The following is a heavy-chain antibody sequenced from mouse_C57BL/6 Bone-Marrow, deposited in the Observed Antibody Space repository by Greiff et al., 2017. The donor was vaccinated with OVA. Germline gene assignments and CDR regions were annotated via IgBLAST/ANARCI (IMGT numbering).Heavy chain of an antibody. D-gene: IGHD2-4*01. CDR2: IYPGSGNT. CDR1: GYTFTDYY. V-gene: IGHV1-76*01. Sequence: QVQLQQSGAELVRPGASVKLSCKASGYTFTDYYINWVKQRPGQGLEWIARIYPGSGNTYYNEKFKGKATLTAEKSSSTAYMPLSSLTSEDSAVYFCARDYDYDEDAMDYWGQGTSVTVSS. CDR3: ARDYDYDEDAMDY. J-gene: IGHJ4*01.